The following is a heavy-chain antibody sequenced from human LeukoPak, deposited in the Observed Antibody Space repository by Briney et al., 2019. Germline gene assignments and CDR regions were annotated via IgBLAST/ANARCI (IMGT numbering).Heavy chain of an antibody. CDR3: ATNPTYGDYTDY. CDR2: ISGGGTST. J-gene: IGHJ4*02. CDR1: GFTFSSYW. Sequence: PGGSLRLSCAASGFTFSSYWMNWVRQAPGKGLEWVSSISGGGTSTYYADSVKGRFTISRDNSKNALYLQMDTLRAEDTAVYYCATNPTYGDYTDYWGQGTLVTVAS. V-gene: IGHV3-23*01. D-gene: IGHD4-17*01.